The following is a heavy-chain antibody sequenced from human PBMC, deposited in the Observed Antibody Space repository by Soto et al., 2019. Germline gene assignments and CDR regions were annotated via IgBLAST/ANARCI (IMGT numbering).Heavy chain of an antibody. V-gene: IGHV4-4*07. CDR3: ARYYYDSGSYEYSYYYGIDV. Sequence: QVPLPGAGPGLVEPLGTLSLPRTVSGGSLRYYFLGLVRPPPGEGLEWVGPFFTSGGTNYHPSLKSRVTMSVDTSKNQFSLKLSSVTAADTAVYYCARYYYDSGSYEYSYYYGIDVWGQGTTVTVSS. CDR1: GGSLRYYF. J-gene: IGHJ6*02. CDR2: FFTSGGT. D-gene: IGHD3-10*01.